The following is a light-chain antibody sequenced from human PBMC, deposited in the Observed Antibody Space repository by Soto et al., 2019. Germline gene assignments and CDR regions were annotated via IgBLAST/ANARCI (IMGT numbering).Light chain of an antibody. CDR3: QQYGGSPRT. CDR1: QSVGKY. Sequence: EIVVTQSQGTLSLSPGERATLSCRASQSVGKYLAWYQQKPGQAPRLLIYGASTRATGIPDRFSGSGSGTDVTRTISRLEPEDFAVYYCQQYGGSPRTFGQGTKVERK. J-gene: IGKJ1*01. V-gene: IGKV3-20*01. CDR2: GAS.